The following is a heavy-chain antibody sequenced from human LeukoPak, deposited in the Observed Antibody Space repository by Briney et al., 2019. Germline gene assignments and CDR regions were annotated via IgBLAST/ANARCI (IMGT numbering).Heavy chain of an antibody. Sequence: GGSLRLSCAASGFTFSNYGMCWVRQAPGKGLEWVAVIWYDGSNKYYADSVKGRFTISRDNSKSTLYLQMNSLRAEDTAVYYCARVSYFGSGSYKDYWGQGTLVTVSS. J-gene: IGHJ4*02. CDR3: ARVSYFGSGSYKDY. D-gene: IGHD3-10*01. CDR1: GFTFSNYG. V-gene: IGHV3-33*01. CDR2: IWYDGSNK.